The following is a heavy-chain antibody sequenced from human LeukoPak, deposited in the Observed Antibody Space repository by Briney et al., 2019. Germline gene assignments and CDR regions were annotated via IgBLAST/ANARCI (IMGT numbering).Heavy chain of an antibody. CDR3: AKGSSCDY. V-gene: IGHV3-23*01. Sequence: PSGGSLRLSCAASGFTFSSYDMTWVRQAPGKGLEWVSTFGGSGTSTYYADSVKGRFTISRDNSKNTLCLQMNGLRAEDTAVYYCAKGSSCDYWGQGTLVTVSS. CDR2: FGGSGTST. J-gene: IGHJ4*02. CDR1: GFTFSSYD. D-gene: IGHD2-15*01.